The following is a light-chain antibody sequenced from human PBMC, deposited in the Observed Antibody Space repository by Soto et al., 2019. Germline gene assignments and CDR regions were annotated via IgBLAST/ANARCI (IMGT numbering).Light chain of an antibody. CDR2: DVS. Sequence: QSALTQPASVSGSPGQSITISCTGTSSDVGGYNYVSWYQQHLGKAPKLMIYDVSNRPSGVSNRFSGSKSGNTASLTISGHQAEDEADYYCSSYTSSSTLLYVFGTGTKATVL. CDR1: SSDVGGYNY. V-gene: IGLV2-14*01. CDR3: SSYTSSSTLLYV. J-gene: IGLJ1*01.